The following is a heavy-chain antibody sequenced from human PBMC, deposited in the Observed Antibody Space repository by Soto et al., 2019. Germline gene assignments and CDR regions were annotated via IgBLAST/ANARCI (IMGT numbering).Heavy chain of an antibody. CDR3: ARDRGPSSGYYPYWFDP. V-gene: IGHV1-69*13. CDR2: IIPIFGTA. Sequence: GASVKVSCKASGGTFSSYAITWVRQAPGQGLEWMGGIIPIFGTANYAQKFQGRVTITADESTSTAYMELSSLRSEDTAVYYCARDRGPSSGYYPYWFDPWGKGTLVT. J-gene: IGHJ5*02. CDR1: GGTFSSYA. D-gene: IGHD3-22*01.